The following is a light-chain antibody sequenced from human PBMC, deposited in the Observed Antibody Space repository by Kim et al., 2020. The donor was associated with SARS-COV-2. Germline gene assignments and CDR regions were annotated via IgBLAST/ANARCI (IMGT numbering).Light chain of an antibody. J-gene: IGKJ5*01. CDR1: QDIRND. CDR2: GAS. V-gene: IGKV1-17*01. CDR3: LQHSTYPIT. Sequence: ASVGDRVPITCRARQDIRNDLGWYQQNPGRAPKRLIYGASSLQSGVPSRFSGSGSGTEFTLTISSVQPEDFATYFCLQHSTYPITFGQGTRLEIK.